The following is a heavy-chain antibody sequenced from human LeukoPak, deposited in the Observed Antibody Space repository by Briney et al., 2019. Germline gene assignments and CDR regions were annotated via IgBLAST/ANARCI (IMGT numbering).Heavy chain of an antibody. CDR1: GLTFSSYA. CDR3: ARPPYSSSWDPGWFDP. V-gene: IGHV3-21*05. Sequence: GGSLRLSCAASGLTFSSYAMSWVRQAPGKGLEWVSYISSSSDYTNYADSVRGRFTISRDNAKNSLYLQMNSLRAEDTAVYYCARPPYSSSWDPGWFDPWGQGTLITVSS. CDR2: ISSSSDYT. J-gene: IGHJ5*02. D-gene: IGHD6-13*01.